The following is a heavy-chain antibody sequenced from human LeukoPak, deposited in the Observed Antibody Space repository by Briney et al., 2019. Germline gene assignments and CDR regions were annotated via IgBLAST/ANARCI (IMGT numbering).Heavy chain of an antibody. D-gene: IGHD3-10*01. CDR3: ARASSYYASGSYSAY. Sequence: PGGSLRLSCAASGFTFDDYGMTWVRQAPGKGLEWVSGINWNGGSIGYADSVKGRFTISRDNAKNSLYLQMNSLRAEDTALYYCARASSYYASGSYSAYWGQGTLVTVSS. CDR1: GFTFDDYG. J-gene: IGHJ4*02. V-gene: IGHV3-20*04. CDR2: INWNGGSI.